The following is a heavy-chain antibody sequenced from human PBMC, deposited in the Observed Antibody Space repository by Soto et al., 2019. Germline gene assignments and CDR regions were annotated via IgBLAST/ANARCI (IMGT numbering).Heavy chain of an antibody. CDR2: ISYDGSNK. CDR3: AKEMGYYYGMDV. J-gene: IGHJ6*02. Sequence: GGSLRLSCAASGFTFSSYGMHWVRQAPGKGLEWVAVISYDGSNKYYADSVKGRFTISRDNSKNTLYLQMNSLRAEDTAVYYCAKEMGYYYGMDVWGQGTTVTVSS. CDR1: GFTFSSYG. V-gene: IGHV3-30*18.